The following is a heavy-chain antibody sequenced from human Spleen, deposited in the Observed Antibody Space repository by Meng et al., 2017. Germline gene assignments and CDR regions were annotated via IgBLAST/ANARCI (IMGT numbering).Heavy chain of an antibody. CDR3: ARGPTTMAHDFDY. J-gene: IGHJ4*02. Sequence: QLQHRQLATGLLKPSASLSLTGVVSGGSFSDYYWSWIRQPPGKGLEWIGEINHSGSTNYNPSLESRATISVDTSQNNLSLKLSSVTAADSAVYYCARGPTTMAHDFDYWGQGTLVTVSS. CDR2: INHSGST. CDR1: GGSFSDYY. D-gene: IGHD4-11*01. V-gene: IGHV4-34*01.